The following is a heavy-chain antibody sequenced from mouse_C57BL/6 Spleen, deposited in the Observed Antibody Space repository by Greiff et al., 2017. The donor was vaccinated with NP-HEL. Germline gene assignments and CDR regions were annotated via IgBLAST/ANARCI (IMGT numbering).Heavy chain of an antibody. CDR1: GYTFTDYE. CDR2: IDPETGGT. J-gene: IGHJ3*01. V-gene: IGHV1-15*01. Sequence: VKLQQSGAELVRPGASVTLSCKASGYTFTDYEMHWVKQTPVHGLEWIGAIDPETGGTAYNQKFKGKAILTADKSSSTAYMELRSLTSEDSAVYYCTRGHYGSSPFAYWGQGTLVTVSA. D-gene: IGHD1-1*01. CDR3: TRGHYGSSPFAY.